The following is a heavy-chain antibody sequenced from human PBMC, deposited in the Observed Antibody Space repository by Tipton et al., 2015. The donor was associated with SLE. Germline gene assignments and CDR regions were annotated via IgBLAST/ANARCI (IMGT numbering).Heavy chain of an antibody. CDR2: IYYSGST. Sequence: TLSLTCTVSGGSVSSGSYYWSWLRQPPGKGLEWIGYIYYSGSTNYNPSLKSRVTISVDTSKNQFSLKLSSVTAADTAVYYCARVGEFYYDSSGHAFDIWGQGTMVTVSS. J-gene: IGHJ3*02. CDR1: GGSVSSGSYY. CDR3: ARVGEFYYDSSGHAFDI. D-gene: IGHD3-22*01. V-gene: IGHV4-61*01.